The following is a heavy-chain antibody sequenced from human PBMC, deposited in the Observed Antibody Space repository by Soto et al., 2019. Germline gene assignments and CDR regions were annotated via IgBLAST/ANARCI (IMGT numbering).Heavy chain of an antibody. J-gene: IGHJ6*02. CDR3: ATDPSCIQLWARGGPYYYYYGMDV. Sequence: SETLSLTCIVSGGSISSYYWSWIRQPAGKGLEWIGRIYTSGSTNYNPSLKSRVTMSVDTSKNQFSLKLSSVTAADTAVYYCATDPSCIQLWARGGPYYYYYGMDVWGQRITLTVSS. D-gene: IGHD5-18*01. CDR1: GGSISSYY. CDR2: IYTSGST. V-gene: IGHV4-4*07.